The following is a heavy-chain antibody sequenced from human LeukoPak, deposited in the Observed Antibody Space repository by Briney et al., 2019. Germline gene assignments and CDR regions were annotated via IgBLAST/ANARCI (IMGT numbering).Heavy chain of an antibody. V-gene: IGHV3-9*01. Sequence: GGSLRLSCAASGFTFDDYAMHWVRQAPGKGLEWVSGINWNGGSMGYADSVKGRFTISRDNAKNSLYLQMNSLRAEDTAVYYCARGKYDFWSGYFDYWGQGTLVTVSS. CDR1: GFTFDDYA. D-gene: IGHD3-3*01. CDR2: INWNGGSM. CDR3: ARGKYDFWSGYFDY. J-gene: IGHJ4*02.